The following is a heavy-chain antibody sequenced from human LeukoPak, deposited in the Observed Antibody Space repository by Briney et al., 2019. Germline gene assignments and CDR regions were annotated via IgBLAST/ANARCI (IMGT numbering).Heavy chain of an antibody. J-gene: IGHJ6*02. D-gene: IGHD3-9*01. CDR1: GGSISSGDYY. CDR2: IYYSGST. Sequence: SETLSLTCTVSGGSISSGDYYWSWIRQPPGKGLEWIGYIYYSGSTYYNPSLKSRVTISVDTSKNQFSLKLSSVTAANTAVYYCAREGAYDILTGSGPEYYYGMDVWGQGTTVTVSS. CDR3: AREGAYDILTGSGPEYYYGMDV. V-gene: IGHV4-30-4*01.